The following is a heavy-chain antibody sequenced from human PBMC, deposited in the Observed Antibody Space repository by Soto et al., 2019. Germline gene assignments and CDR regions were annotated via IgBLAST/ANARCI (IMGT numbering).Heavy chain of an antibody. CDR3: TFILGGGY. J-gene: IGHJ4*02. Sequence: EVQLVESGGGLVKPGGSLRLSCAASGFAFSNAWMSWVRQAPGKGLEWVGRIKSKIDGGTTDYAAPVKGRFTLSRDDSKKTVYLQINSLKTEDTAVYYCTFILGGGYWGQGTLVTVSS. CDR2: IKSKIDGGTT. D-gene: IGHD1-26*01. V-gene: IGHV3-15*01. CDR1: GFAFSNAW.